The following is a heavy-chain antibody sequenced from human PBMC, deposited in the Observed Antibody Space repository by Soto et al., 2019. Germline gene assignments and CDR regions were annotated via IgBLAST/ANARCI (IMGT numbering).Heavy chain of an antibody. CDR1: GLTFSSEE. CDR2: IQNSGSPI. V-gene: IGHV3-48*03. CDR3: ARGYHGGWHFGH. J-gene: IGHJ4*02. D-gene: IGHD6-19*01. Sequence: EVQLVESGGGLVQPRGSLRLSCEVSGLTFSSEEMNWVRQAPGKGLEWVAYIQNSGSPIYYADSVKGRFTISRDNAKNSLYLQMSSLTAEDTAVYYCARGYHGGWHFGHWVQGALVTVSS.